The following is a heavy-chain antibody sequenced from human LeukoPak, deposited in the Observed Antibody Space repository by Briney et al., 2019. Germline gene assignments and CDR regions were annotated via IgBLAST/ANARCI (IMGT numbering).Heavy chain of an antibody. J-gene: IGHJ6*03. Sequence: SETLSLTCTVSGSSISSAYYWGWIRRPPGKGLEWIASIYHSGNTYYNPPLKSRVTISVDTSKNQFSLKLSSVTAADTAVYYCAKEITGGLYYMDVWGRGTTVTVSS. V-gene: IGHV4-38-2*02. CDR2: IYHSGNT. D-gene: IGHD3-10*01. CDR1: GSSISSAYY. CDR3: AKEITGGLYYMDV.